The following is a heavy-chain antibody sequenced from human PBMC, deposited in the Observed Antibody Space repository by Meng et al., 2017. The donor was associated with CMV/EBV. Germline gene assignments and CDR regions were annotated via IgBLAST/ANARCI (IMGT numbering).Heavy chain of an antibody. CDR1: GLTFSSYA. D-gene: IGHD6-19*01. J-gene: IGHJ4*02. Sequence: LSCAASGLTFSSYAMSWVRQAPGKGLEWVSAISGSGGSTYYADSVKGRFTISRDNSKNTLYLQMNSLRAEDTAVYYCAKWSSSGWLDYWGQGTLVTVSS. CDR3: AKWSSSGWLDY. V-gene: IGHV3-23*01. CDR2: ISGSGGST.